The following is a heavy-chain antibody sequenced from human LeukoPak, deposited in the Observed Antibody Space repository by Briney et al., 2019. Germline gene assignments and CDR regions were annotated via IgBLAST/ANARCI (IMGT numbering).Heavy chain of an antibody. V-gene: IGHV1-2*02. J-gene: IGHJ4*02. Sequence: ASVKVSCKASGYTFTGYYMHWVRQAPGQGLEWMGWINPNSGGTNYAQKFQGRVTMTRDTSISTAYMELSRLRSDDTAVYYCAVLGYCSGGSCNPTFDYWGQGTLVTVSS. CDR2: INPNSGGT. D-gene: IGHD2-15*01. CDR3: AVLGYCSGGSCNPTFDY. CDR1: GYTFTGYY.